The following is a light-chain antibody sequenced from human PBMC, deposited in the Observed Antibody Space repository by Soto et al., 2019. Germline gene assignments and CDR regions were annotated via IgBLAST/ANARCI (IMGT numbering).Light chain of an antibody. CDR2: DAS. V-gene: IGKV3-11*01. CDR3: QQRSNWPRT. CDR1: QSVSTF. J-gene: IGKJ1*01. Sequence: EIVLTQSPATLSLSPGERAALSCRASQSVSTFVAWYQHKPGQAPRLLIYDASNRASGIPARFSGSGSGTDFTLTISSLEPEDFALYYCQQRSNWPRTFGQGTKVDI.